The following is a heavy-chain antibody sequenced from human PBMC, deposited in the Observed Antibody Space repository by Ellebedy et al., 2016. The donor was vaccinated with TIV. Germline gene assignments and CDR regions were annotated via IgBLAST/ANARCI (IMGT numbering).Heavy chain of an antibody. CDR2: ISGSSSLK. CDR3: LRGDRRDY. V-gene: IGHV3-21*01. J-gene: IGHJ4*02. Sequence: GESLKISCRASGFIFSRSSMNWVRQAPGKGLEWVSSISGSSSLKYYVASVKGRFTISRDNDKNSLHLQINGLRVEDSAVYYCLRGDRRDYWGQGTLLTVSS. CDR1: GFIFSRSS.